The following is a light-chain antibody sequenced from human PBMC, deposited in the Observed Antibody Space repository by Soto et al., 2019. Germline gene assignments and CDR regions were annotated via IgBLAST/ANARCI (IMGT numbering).Light chain of an antibody. J-gene: IGLJ1*01. CDR3: SSYTSSNTLV. CDR2: EVD. V-gene: IGLV2-14*01. Sequence: QSVLAQPASVSGSPGQSTIISCTGTSSEVGGYNYVSWYQQHPGKAPKFLIYEVDNRASGVSDRFSGSKSGNTASLTISGLQAEDEADYYCSSYTSSNTLVFGTGTKVTV. CDR1: SSEVGGYNY.